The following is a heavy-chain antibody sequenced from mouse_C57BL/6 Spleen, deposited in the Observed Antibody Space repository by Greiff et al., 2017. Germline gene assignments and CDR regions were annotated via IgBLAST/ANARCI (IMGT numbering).Heavy chain of an antibody. CDR1: GYTFTDYY. V-gene: IGHV1-26*01. CDR3: ARSAYGPYAMDY. D-gene: IGHD1-1*02. CDR2: INPNNGGT. J-gene: IGHJ4*01. Sequence: VQLQQSGPELVKPGASVKISCKASGYTFTDYYMNWVKQSHGKSLEWIGDINPNNGGTSYNQKFKGKATLTVDKSSSTAYMELRSLTSEDSAGYYCARSAYGPYAMDYWGQGTSVTVSS.